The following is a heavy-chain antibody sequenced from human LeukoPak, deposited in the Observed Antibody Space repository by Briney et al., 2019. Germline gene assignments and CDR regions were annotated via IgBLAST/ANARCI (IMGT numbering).Heavy chain of an antibody. CDR1: GYTFTSYG. V-gene: IGHV1-18*01. Sequence: VSVKVSCKASGYTFTSYGISWVRQAPGQGLEWMGWISAYNGNTNYAQKLQGRVTTTTDTSTSTAYMELRSLRSDDTAVYYCARQGPVPYYYDSSGYYFELDYWGQGTLVTVSS. J-gene: IGHJ4*02. CDR3: ARQGPVPYYYDSSGYYFELDY. CDR2: ISAYNGNT. D-gene: IGHD3-22*01.